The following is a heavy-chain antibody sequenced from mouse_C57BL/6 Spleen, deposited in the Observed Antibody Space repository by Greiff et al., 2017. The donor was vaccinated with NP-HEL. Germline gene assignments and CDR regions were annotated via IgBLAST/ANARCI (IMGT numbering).Heavy chain of an antibody. V-gene: IGHV1-39*01. CDR1: GYSFTDYN. J-gene: IGHJ3*01. CDR3: ARRESTTTVVEGAWFAY. Sequence: QLQESGPELVKPGASVKISCKASGYSFTDYNMNWVKQSNGKSLEWIGVINPNYGTTSYNQKFKGKATLTVDQSSSTAYMQLNSLTSEDSAVYYCARRESTTTVVEGAWFAYWGQGTLVTVSA. CDR2: INPNYGTT. D-gene: IGHD1-1*01.